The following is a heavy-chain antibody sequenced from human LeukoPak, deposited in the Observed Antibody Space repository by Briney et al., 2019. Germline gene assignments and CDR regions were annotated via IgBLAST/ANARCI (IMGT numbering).Heavy chain of an antibody. J-gene: IGHJ4*02. Sequence: GGSLRLSCAASGFTFSSYAMNWVRQAPGKGLEWVAGISSGDRTFYAESVKGRFTISRDKSKDTLYLQMNSLRAEDTAVYYCAKDATASPYFHWFDNWGQGTQVIVSS. CDR3: AKDATASPYFHWFDN. CDR2: ISSGDRT. V-gene: IGHV3-23*01. D-gene: IGHD3-9*01. CDR1: GFTFSSYA.